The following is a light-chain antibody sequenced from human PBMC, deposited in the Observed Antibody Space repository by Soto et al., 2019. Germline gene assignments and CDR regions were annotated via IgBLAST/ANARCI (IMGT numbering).Light chain of an antibody. J-gene: IGLJ1*01. CDR3: SSYTSSSTLYV. CDR1: SSDVGGYNY. CDR2: DVS. V-gene: IGLV2-14*01. Sequence: QSALSQPASVSGSSGQSITISCTGTSSDVGGYNYVSWYQQHSGQAPKLMIYDVSNRPSGVSNRYSGSKSSNTASLTISGQQAEDKADYYYSSYTSSSTLYVFGTGTKVTVL.